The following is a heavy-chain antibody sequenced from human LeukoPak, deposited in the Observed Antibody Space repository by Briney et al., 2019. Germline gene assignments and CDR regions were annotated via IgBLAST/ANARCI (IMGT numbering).Heavy chain of an antibody. CDR1: GFTFSSYA. D-gene: IGHD1-26*01. CDR3: ARGISGSYDY. J-gene: IGHJ4*02. V-gene: IGHV3-23*01. Sequence: GGSLRLSCAASGFTFSSYAMSWVRQAPGKGLEWVSAISGSGGSTYYADSVKGRFTISRDNSQNTLDLQMNSLRAEDTAVYYCARGISGSYDYWGQRTLVTVAS. CDR2: ISGSGGST.